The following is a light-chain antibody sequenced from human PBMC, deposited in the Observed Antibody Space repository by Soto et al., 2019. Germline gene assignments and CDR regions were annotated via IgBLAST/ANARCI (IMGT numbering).Light chain of an antibody. J-gene: IGKJ1*01. Sequence: DIQMTQSPSSLYASVGDRVTITCRASQSISRYLNWYQQKPGKAPKLLIYWASTRESGVPDRFSGSGSGTDFTLTISSLQAEDVAVYYCQQYYSTPPTFGQGTKVDIK. CDR3: QQYYSTPPT. CDR1: QSISRY. V-gene: IGKV1-39*01. CDR2: WAS.